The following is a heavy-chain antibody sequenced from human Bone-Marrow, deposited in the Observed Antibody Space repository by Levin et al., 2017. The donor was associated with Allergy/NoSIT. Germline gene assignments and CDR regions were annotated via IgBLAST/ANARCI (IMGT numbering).Heavy chain of an antibody. J-gene: IGHJ6*02. V-gene: IGHV3-30*04. D-gene: IGHD6-19*01. CDR3: AKDRGGGWDGALYGMDV. CDR2: ISYDGTKK. CDR1: EFIFRSYA. Sequence: PGGSLRLSCAGSEFIFRSYALHWVRQAAGKGLEWVAAISYDGTKKYYGDSVKGRITISRDNSKNTLSLQMSSLRGEDTAVYFCAKDRGGGWDGALYGMDVWGQGTTVTVSS.